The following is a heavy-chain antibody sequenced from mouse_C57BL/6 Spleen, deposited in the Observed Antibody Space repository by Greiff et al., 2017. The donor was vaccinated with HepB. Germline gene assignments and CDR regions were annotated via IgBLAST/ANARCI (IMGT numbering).Heavy chain of an antibody. CDR3: ARDRAMDY. V-gene: IGHV1-69*01. CDR2: IDPSDSYT. CDR1: GYTFTSYW. J-gene: IGHJ4*01. Sequence: VQLQQSGAELVMPGASVKLSCKASGYTFTSYWMHWVKQRPGQGLEWIGEIDPSDSYTNYNQKFKGKSTLTVDKSSSTAYMQLSSLTSEDSAVYYCARDRAMDYWGQGTSVTVSS.